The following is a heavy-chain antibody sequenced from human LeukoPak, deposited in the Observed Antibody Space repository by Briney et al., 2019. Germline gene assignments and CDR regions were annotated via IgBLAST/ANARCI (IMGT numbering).Heavy chain of an antibody. Sequence: ASVKVSCKASGGTFSSYAISWVRQATGQGLEWMGWMNPNSGNTGYGQKFQGRVTMTRNIFISTAYMELSNLRSEDTAVYYCARVEFISGYSHIYWGQGTLVTVSS. CDR3: ARVEFISGYSHIY. CDR1: GGTFSSYA. J-gene: IGHJ4*02. V-gene: IGHV1-8*02. D-gene: IGHD3-22*01. CDR2: MNPNSGNT.